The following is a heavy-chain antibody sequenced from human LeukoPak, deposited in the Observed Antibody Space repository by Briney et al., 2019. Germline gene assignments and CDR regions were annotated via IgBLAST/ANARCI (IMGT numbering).Heavy chain of an antibody. CDR1: GGSISSSNW. J-gene: IGHJ4*02. CDR3: ARANLGYYYGSGSWGYFDY. V-gene: IGHV4-4*02. Sequence: SETLSLTCAVSGGSISSSNWWSWVRQPPGKGLEWIGEIYHSGSTNYNPSLKSRVTISVDKSKNQFSLKLSSVTAADTAVYYCARANLGYYYGSGSWGYFDYWGQGTLVTVSS. D-gene: IGHD3-10*01. CDR2: IYHSGST.